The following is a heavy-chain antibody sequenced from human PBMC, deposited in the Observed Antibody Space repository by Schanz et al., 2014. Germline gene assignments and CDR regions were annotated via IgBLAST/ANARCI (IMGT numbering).Heavy chain of an antibody. D-gene: IGHD3-10*01. CDR3: VRPALWFGDNCFDP. J-gene: IGHJ5*02. CDR1: GFTFSTFA. Sequence: EVQLAESGGGLVQPGGSLRLSCAASGFTFSTFAMHWVRQAPGKGLEYISAISNNGDSTYYADSVKGRFTISRDNAKNTLYLQMNSLRAEDTAVYYCVRPALWFGDNCFDPWGQGTLVTVSS. CDR2: ISNNGDST. V-gene: IGHV3-64D*06.